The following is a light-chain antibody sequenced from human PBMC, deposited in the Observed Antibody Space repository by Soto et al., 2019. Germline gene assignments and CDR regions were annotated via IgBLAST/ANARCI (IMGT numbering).Light chain of an antibody. Sequence: EIVMTQSPATLSVSPGERATLSCGASQSVSSKLAWYQQKPGQAPRLLIYGASTRATGIPARFSGSGSGTEFTLTIGSLQYEDFAVYYCQQYNNWHPWTFGQGTKVDIK. CDR2: GAS. CDR1: QSVSSK. V-gene: IGKV3-15*01. CDR3: QQYNNWHPWT. J-gene: IGKJ1*01.